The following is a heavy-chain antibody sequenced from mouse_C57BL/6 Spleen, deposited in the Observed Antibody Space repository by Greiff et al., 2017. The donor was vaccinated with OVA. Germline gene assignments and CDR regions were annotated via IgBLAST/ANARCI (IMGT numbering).Heavy chain of an antibody. V-gene: IGHV1-69*01. J-gene: IGHJ1*03. D-gene: IGHD1-1*01. CDR1: GYTFTSYW. CDR2: IDPSDSYT. CDR3: ARGYYYGSSRYFDV. Sequence: VQLQQPGAELVMPGASVKLSCKASGYTFTSYWMHWVKQRPGQGLEWIGEIDPSDSYTNYNQKFKGKSTLTVDKSSSTAYMQLSSLTSEDSAVYYCARGYYYGSSRYFDVWGTGTTVTVSS.